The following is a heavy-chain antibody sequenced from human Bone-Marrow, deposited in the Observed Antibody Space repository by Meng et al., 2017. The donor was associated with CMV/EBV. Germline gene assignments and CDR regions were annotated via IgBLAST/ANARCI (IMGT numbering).Heavy chain of an antibody. CDR3: TRPLYYDSSGYHWGY. V-gene: IGHV3-73*01. D-gene: IGHD3-22*01. J-gene: IGHJ4*02. CDR1: GFTFSGSA. Sequence: GGSLRLSCAASGFTFSGSAMHWVRQASGKGLEWVGRIRSKANSYATAYAASVKGRFTISRDDSKNTAYLQMNSLKTEDTAVYYCTRPLYYDSSGYHWGYWGQGTLVT. CDR2: IRSKANSYAT.